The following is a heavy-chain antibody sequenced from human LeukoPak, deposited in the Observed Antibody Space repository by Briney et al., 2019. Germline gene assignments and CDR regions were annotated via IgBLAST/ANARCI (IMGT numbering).Heavy chain of an antibody. J-gene: IGHJ5*02. CDR1: GGTFNNYT. CDR3: ARDNSVRDEAWWFNP. V-gene: IGHV1-69*06. D-gene: IGHD5-24*01. Sequence: SVKVSCKASGGTFNNYTISWVRQAPGQGLEWMGGIIPIFGTANYAQKFQGRVTITADKSTSTDYLELSSLRSEDTAVYYCARDNSVRDEAWWFNPWGQGTLVTVSS. CDR2: IIPIFGTA.